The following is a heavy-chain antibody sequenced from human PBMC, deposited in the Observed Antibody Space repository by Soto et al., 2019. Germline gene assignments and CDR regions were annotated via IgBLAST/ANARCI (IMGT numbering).Heavy chain of an antibody. CDR3: ARDYYYDSRGYPGAYYYGMDV. CDR2: IYYSGRT. J-gene: IGHJ6*02. V-gene: IGHV4-59*01. Sequence: PSETLSLTCTVSGGSFSSYYWSWIRQPPGKGLEWIGHIYYSGRTNYNPSLKSRVTISGDTSKNQLSLKLSSVTAADTAVYYCARDYYYDSRGYPGAYYYGMDVWGQGTTVT. D-gene: IGHD3-22*01. CDR1: GGSFSSYY.